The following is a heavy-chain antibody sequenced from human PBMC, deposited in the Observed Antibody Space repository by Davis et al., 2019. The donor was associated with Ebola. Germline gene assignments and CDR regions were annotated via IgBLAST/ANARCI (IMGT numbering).Heavy chain of an antibody. V-gene: IGHV1-69*13. J-gene: IGHJ4*02. CDR2: IIPIFGTA. CDR3: ARGTRVIGSTRGATDY. Sequence: AASVKVSCKASGGTFSSYAISWVRQAPGQGLEWMGGIIPIFGTANYAQKFQGRVTITADESTSTAYMELSSLRSEDTAVYYCARGTRVIGSTRGATDYWGQGTLVTVSS. D-gene: IGHD1-1*01. CDR1: GGTFSSYA.